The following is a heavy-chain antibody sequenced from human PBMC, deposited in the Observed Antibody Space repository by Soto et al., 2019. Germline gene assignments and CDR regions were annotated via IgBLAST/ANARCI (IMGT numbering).Heavy chain of an antibody. CDR1: GFTFSSYA. V-gene: IGHV3-23*01. Sequence: EVQLLESGGGLVQPGGSLRLSCAASGFTFSSYAMRWVRQAPVKGREWVSAISGSGGSTYYADSVKGRFTISRDNSKNPLYLQMNSLRAEYPAVYYCARRGSGSYYDYWGQGTLVTVSS. D-gene: IGHD1-26*01. CDR3: ARRGSGSYYDY. J-gene: IGHJ4*02. CDR2: ISGSGGST.